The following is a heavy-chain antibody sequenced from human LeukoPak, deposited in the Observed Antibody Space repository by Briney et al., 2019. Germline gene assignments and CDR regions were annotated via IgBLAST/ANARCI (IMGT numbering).Heavy chain of an antibody. CDR1: GGSISSSNC. J-gene: IGHJ6*02. Sequence: SGTLSLTCAVFGGSISSSNCWSWVRQPPGKGLEWIGEINHSGSTNYNPSLKSRVTISVDKSKNQFSLKLSSVTAADTAVYYCARAESYYDILTGLRYYYGMDVWGQGTTVTVSS. CDR2: INHSGST. V-gene: IGHV4-4*02. CDR3: ARAESYYDILTGLRYYYGMDV. D-gene: IGHD3-9*01.